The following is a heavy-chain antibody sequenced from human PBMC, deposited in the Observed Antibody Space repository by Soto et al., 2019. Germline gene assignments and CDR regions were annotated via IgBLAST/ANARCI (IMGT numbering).Heavy chain of an antibody. J-gene: IGHJ2*01. CDR3: ARRGYSYGPNWYFDL. D-gene: IGHD5-18*01. Sequence: QLQLQESGPGLVKPSETLSLTCTVSGGSISSSSYYWGWIRQPPGKGLEWIGSIYYSGSTYYNPSLKSRVTISVDTSKNQFSLKLSSVTAADTAVYYCARRGYSYGPNWYFDLWGRGTLVTVSS. CDR2: IYYSGST. CDR1: GGSISSSSYY. V-gene: IGHV4-39*01.